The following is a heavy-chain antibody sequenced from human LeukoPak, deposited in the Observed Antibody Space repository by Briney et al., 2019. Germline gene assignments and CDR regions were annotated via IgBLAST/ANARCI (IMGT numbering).Heavy chain of an antibody. CDR1: GGSISSYY. V-gene: IGHV4-59*01. D-gene: IGHD4-11*01. CDR3: ARTNYSNYVYYFDY. CDR2: IYYSGST. Sequence: SETLSLTCTVSGGSISSYYWSWIRQPPGKGLEWIGYIYYSGSTNYNPSLKSRVTISVDTSKNQFSLKLSSVTAADTAVYYCARTNYSNYVYYFDYWGQGTLVTVSS. J-gene: IGHJ4*02.